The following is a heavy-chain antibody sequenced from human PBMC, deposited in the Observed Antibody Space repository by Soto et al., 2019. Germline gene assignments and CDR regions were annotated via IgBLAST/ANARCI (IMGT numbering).Heavy chain of an antibody. CDR3: ARGNNWFFF. J-gene: IGHJ5*01. CDR2: IYSTGYA. CDR1: GGSINNAF. V-gene: IGHV4-4*08. Sequence: SETLSLTCLVSGGSINNAFWNWIRHTPGKGLQWVGYIYSTGYAAYNPSLEARATISMDKSRNQVSLRLTSVTAEDTATYYCARGNNWFFFWGQGTQVTVSS.